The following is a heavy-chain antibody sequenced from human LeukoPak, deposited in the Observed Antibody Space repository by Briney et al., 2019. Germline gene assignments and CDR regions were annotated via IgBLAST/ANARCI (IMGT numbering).Heavy chain of an antibody. J-gene: IGHJ1*01. V-gene: IGHV3-21*01. D-gene: IGHD6-19*01. Sequence: GGSLRLSCAGSGFTFSSYAMNWVRQAPGKGLEWVSSITSGGVNTYYATSVKGRFTISRDNAKNSLFLQMNSLRAEDTAIYYCATVQDGSFWYEYFQHWGQGTLVTISS. CDR2: ITSGGVNT. CDR3: ATVQDGSFWYEYFQH. CDR1: GFTFSSYA.